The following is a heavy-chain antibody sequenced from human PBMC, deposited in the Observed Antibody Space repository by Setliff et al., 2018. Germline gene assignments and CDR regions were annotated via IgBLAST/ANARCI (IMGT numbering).Heavy chain of an antibody. CDR2: FIPILGAT. CDR3: ARDLSLAFDI. Sequence: SVKVSCKSSGGTFSSSGITWVRQAPGQGLQWLGRFIPILGATNYAQNFQGRVSISADESTTTGYMELRSLRAEDTAVYYCARDLSLAFDIWGQGTMVTVS. D-gene: IGHD3-16*01. CDR1: GGTFSSSG. V-gene: IGHV1-69*13. J-gene: IGHJ3*02.